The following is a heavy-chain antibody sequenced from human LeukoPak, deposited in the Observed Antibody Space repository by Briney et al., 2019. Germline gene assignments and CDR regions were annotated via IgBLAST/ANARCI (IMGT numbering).Heavy chain of an antibody. CDR3: ARDRSGFDY. V-gene: IGHV3-21*01. Sequence: GSLRLSCAASGFTFSSYAMSWVRQAPGKGLEWVSSISSSSSYIYYADSVKGRFTISRDNAKNSLYLQMNSLRAEDTAVYYCARDRSGFDYWGQGTLVTVSS. CDR2: ISSSSSYI. J-gene: IGHJ4*02. CDR1: GFTFSSYA.